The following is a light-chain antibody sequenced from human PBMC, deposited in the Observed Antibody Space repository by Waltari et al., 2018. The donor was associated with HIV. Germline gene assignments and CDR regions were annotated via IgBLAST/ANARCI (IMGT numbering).Light chain of an antibody. Sequence: EIVLTQSPASLSLSPGERATLSCRASQSVSSPLAWYQHKPGQAPRLLIYAASSRATGIPARFSGSGSGTDFTLTISSLEPGDFGVYYCQQRVNWPITFGQGTRLEIK. CDR1: QSVSSP. CDR2: AAS. CDR3: QQRVNWPIT. J-gene: IGKJ5*01. V-gene: IGKV3-11*01.